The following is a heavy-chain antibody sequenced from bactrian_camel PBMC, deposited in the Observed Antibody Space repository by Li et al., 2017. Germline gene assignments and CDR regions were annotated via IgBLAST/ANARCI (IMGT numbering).Heavy chain of an antibody. J-gene: IGHJ4*01. D-gene: IGHD1*01. Sequence: HVQLVESGGGAIRTGESLRLSCEVSGWPYSAYLMAWFRQIPGKEREGVAAINTGGGDATYYAASVKGRFTISQDSAKNTVYLQMNSLKPEDTAMYYCAAAFLLPTRYARSWYMQSDYPYWGQGTQVTVSS. CDR3: AAAFLLPTRYARSWYMQSDYPY. V-gene: IGHV3S1*01. CDR2: INTGGGDAT. CDR1: GWPYSAYL.